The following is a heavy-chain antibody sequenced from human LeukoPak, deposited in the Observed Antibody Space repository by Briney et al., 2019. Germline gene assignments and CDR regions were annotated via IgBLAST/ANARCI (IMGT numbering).Heavy chain of an antibody. Sequence: SETLSLTCTVSGDSISSYYWSWIRQPPGKGLEWIGEINHSGSTNYNPSLKSRVTISINTSKNQFSLKLSSVTAADTAVYYCARRNGQDIVATFRRRYYFDYWGQGTLVTVSS. CDR1: GDSISSYY. D-gene: IGHD5-12*01. J-gene: IGHJ4*02. CDR2: INHSGST. V-gene: IGHV4-34*01. CDR3: ARRNGQDIVATFRRRYYFDY.